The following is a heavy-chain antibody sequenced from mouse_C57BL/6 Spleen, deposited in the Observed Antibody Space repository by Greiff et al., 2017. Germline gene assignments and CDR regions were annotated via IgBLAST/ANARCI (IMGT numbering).Heavy chain of an antibody. CDR2: INPSNGGT. CDR1: GYTFTSYW. J-gene: IGHJ4*01. V-gene: IGHV1-53*01. D-gene: IGHD3-2*02. Sequence: QVQLQQPGTELVKPGASVKLSCKASGYTFTSYWMHWVKQRPGQGLEWIGNINPSNGGTNYNEKFKSKATLTVDKSSSTAYMQLSSLTSEDSAVYYCARWETAQALYYAMDYWGQGTSVTVSS. CDR3: ARWETAQALYYAMDY.